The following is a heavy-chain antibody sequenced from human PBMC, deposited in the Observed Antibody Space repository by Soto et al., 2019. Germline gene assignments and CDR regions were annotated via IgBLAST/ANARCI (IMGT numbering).Heavy chain of an antibody. Sequence: KTSETLSLTCAVSGGSIGGVGYSWSWIRHPPGGGLEWIGYMYHSGTFLKSPSLKTRLTMSLDMSKNQFSLTLNSMTAADTAVYYCARAQFYSGSGNYNNLMFDAWGQGIQVTVSS. J-gene: IGHJ5*02. D-gene: IGHD3-10*01. CDR3: ARAQFYSGSGNYNNLMFDA. CDR1: GGSIGGVGYS. V-gene: IGHV4-30-2*01. CDR2: MYHSGTF.